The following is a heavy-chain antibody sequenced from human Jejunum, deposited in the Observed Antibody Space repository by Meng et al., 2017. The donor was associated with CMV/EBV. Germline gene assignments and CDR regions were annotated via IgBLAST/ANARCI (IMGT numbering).Heavy chain of an antibody. V-gene: IGHV3-30*02. J-gene: IGHJ4*02. CDR2: IRYDGNNK. CDR1: FTFSTYG. D-gene: IGHD6-19*01. Sequence: FTFSTYGMHWVRLAPGKGLEWVAFIRYDGNNKYYTDSVKGRFTISRDNSRSTLFLQMNSLGVEDTAVYYCAKDLGASGWFETFDSWGQGTRVTVSS. CDR3: AKDLGASGWFETFDS.